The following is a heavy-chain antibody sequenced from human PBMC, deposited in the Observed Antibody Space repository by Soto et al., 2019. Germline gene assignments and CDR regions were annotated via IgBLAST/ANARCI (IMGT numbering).Heavy chain of an antibody. V-gene: IGHV1-18*04. J-gene: IGHJ4*02. D-gene: IGHD4-17*01. CDR1: GYTFTSYG. CDR3: ARGITVTIRPYYFDY. CDR2: ISAYNGNT. Sequence: QIELVQSGAEVKRPGASVKVSCKTSGYTFTSYGISWVRQAPGQGLEWMAWISAYNGNTNYAQQFQDRLTMTTDPSTSTAYMELRRLTSDDTAVYFCARGITVTIRPYYFDYWGQGTLVTVSS.